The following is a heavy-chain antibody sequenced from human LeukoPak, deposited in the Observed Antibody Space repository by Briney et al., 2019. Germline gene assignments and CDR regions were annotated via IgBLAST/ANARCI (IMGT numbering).Heavy chain of an antibody. CDR1: GVSTSRYY. V-gene: IGHV4-59*01. CDR2: IHYSGST. J-gene: IGHJ4*02. CDR3: ARCGGVDFGDYEFDF. Sequence: SETLSLTCIVSGVSTSRYYWSWIRQPPGRGLEWIGNIHYSGSTNYNPSLRSRVAISVDTSKNQFSLNLTSVTAADTAVYYCARCGGVDFGDYEFDFWGQGTLVTVSS. D-gene: IGHD4-17*01.